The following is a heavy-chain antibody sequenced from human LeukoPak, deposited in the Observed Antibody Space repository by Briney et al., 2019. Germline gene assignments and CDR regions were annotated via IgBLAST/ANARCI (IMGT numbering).Heavy chain of an antibody. J-gene: IGHJ6*04. D-gene: IGHD3-10*02. V-gene: IGHV3-23*01. CDR1: GFTFSSYS. Sequence: GGSLRLSCAASGFTFSSYSMNWVRQAPGEGLEWVSGISASDGSTYYADSVKGRFTISRDNSKSTLYLQMNSLRAEDTAVYYCAELGITMIGGVWGKGTTVTISS. CDR2: ISASDGST. CDR3: AELGITMIGGV.